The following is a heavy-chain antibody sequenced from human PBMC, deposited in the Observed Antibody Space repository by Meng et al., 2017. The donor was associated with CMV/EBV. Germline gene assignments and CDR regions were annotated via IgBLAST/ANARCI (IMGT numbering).Heavy chain of an antibody. J-gene: IGHJ5*02. CDR2: IYYSGST. CDR1: GGSISSSSYY. D-gene: IGHD3-3*01. CDR3: ARGHVGIFGVVIGGVWFDP. Sequence: SETLSLTCTVSGGSISSSSYYWGWIRQPPGKGLEWIGSIYYSGSTYYNPSLKSRVTISVDTSKNQFSLKLSSVTAADTAVYYCARGHVGIFGVVIGGVWFDPWGQGTLVTVSS. V-gene: IGHV4-39*07.